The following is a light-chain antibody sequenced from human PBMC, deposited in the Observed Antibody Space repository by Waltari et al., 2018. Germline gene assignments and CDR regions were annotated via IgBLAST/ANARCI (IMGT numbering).Light chain of an antibody. J-gene: IGLJ3*02. CDR3: YSYAGSSTWV. CDR1: SGGVGGYNL. Sequence: QSALTQPAAVSGSPGQSITISCPGTSGGVGGYNLVPWYQRHPGKVPKLIMYEGSKRPSGISERFSGSKSGNTASLTISGLQTEDEAEYYCYSYAGSSTWVFGGGTQLTVV. V-gene: IGLV2-23*01. CDR2: EGS.